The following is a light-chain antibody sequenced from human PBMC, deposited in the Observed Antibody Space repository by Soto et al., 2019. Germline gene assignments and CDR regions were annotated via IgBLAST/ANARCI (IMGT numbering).Light chain of an antibody. V-gene: IGKV3-15*01. CDR1: QSVSSN. Sequence: EKVMTQSPATLSVSPGERATLSCRGSQSVSSNLAWYQQKPGQAPRLLIYGASTRATGIPARFSGSGSGTEFTLTISSLQSEDFAVYYCQQYNNWPQTFGQGTKV. CDR3: QQYNNWPQT. CDR2: GAS. J-gene: IGKJ1*01.